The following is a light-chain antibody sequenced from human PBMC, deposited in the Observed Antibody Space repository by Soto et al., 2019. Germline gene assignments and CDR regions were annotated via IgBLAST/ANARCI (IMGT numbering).Light chain of an antibody. CDR2: AVS. CDR1: QDISHY. J-gene: IGKJ1*01. CDR3: LQHNSYPWT. V-gene: IGKV1-17*03. Sequence: DIQVTQSPSAMSASVGDGVTITCRASQDISHYLAWFQQKPGKVPKRLIFAVSNLESGVPSRFRGSGSGTEFTLTITSLQPEDFATYYCLQHNSYPWTFGQGTKVDIK.